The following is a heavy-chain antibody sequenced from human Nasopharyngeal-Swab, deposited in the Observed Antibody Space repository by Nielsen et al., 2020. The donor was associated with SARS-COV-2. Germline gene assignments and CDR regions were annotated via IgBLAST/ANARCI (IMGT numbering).Heavy chain of an antibody. CDR3: AKDISGGYGQYYYGMDV. J-gene: IGHJ6*02. Sequence: GGSLRLSCAASGFTFDDYAMHWVRQAPGKGLEWVSGISWNSGSIGYADSVKGRFTISRDNAKNSLYLQMSSLRAEDTALYYCAKDISGGYGQYYYGMDVWGQGTTVTVSS. CDR1: GFTFDDYA. CDR2: ISWNSGSI. D-gene: IGHD5-12*01. V-gene: IGHV3-9*01.